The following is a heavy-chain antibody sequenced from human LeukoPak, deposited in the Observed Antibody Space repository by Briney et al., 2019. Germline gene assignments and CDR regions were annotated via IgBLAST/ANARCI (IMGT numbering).Heavy chain of an antibody. V-gene: IGHV4-4*02. CDR1: GGSISSSYW. CDR2: IYHGGST. D-gene: IGHD2-2*01. CDR3: ARSYADARFDF. Sequence: SGTLSLTCAVSGGSISSSYWWSWVRQPPGKGLEWIGEIYHGGSTNYNPSLKSRATISVDKSKNQFSLNLTSVTAADTAVYYCARSYADARFDFWGQGTLVTVSS. J-gene: IGHJ4*02.